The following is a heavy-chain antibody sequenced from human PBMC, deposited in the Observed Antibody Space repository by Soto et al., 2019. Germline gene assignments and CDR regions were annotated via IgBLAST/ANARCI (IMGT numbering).Heavy chain of an antibody. D-gene: IGHD6-13*01. V-gene: IGHV4-30-4*01. CDR2: IYYSGST. CDR3: ARLLRIAAAGTWFDY. J-gene: IGHJ4*02. Sequence: SETLSLTCTVSGGSISSGDYYWSWIRQPPGKGLEWIGYIYYSGSTYYNPSLKSRVTISVDTSKNQFSLKLSSVTAADTAVYYCARLLRIAAAGTWFDYWGQGTLVTVSS. CDR1: GGSISSGDYY.